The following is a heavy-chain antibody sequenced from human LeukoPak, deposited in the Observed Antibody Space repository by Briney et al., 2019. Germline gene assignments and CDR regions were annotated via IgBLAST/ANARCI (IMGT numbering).Heavy chain of an antibody. CDR1: GVSISSYY. Sequence: PSETLSLTCTVSGVSISSYYWSWIRQPPGKGLEWIGYIYYSGSTNYNPSLKSRVTISVDTSKNQFSLKLSSVTAADTAVYYCARLPAAYDILTGYQYYFDYWGQGTLVTVSS. V-gene: IGHV4-59*08. J-gene: IGHJ4*02. CDR3: ARLPAAYDILTGYQYYFDY. CDR2: IYYSGST. D-gene: IGHD3-9*01.